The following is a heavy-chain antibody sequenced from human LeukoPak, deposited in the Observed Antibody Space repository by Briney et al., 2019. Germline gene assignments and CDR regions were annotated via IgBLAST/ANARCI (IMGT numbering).Heavy chain of an antibody. D-gene: IGHD1-26*01. Sequence: AGGSLRLSCVGSGLTFINYWMTWVRQVPGKGLEWVANINRDGSGKYYLPSVRGRFTISKDDAKDSLYLQMDNLRPEDTAIYYCARVEYSGNGNLYWGQGTLVTVSS. CDR2: INRDGSGK. CDR3: ARVEYSGNGNLY. CDR1: GLTFINYW. V-gene: IGHV3-7*01. J-gene: IGHJ4*02.